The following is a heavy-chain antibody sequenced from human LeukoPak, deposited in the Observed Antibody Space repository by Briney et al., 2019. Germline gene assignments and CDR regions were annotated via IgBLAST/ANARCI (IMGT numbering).Heavy chain of an antibody. CDR3: AKIDRQYCSRSSCYALDY. CDR2: IYPGDSDT. CDR1: GYSFTSYW. V-gene: IGHV5-51*01. Sequence: GESLKISCKCSGYSFTSYWIGWVRPMPGKGLEWMGIIYPGDSDTRYSPPFQGQVTISADKSISTAYLQWSSLKASDTAMYYCAKIDRQYCSRSSCYALDYWGQGTQVTVSS. J-gene: IGHJ4*02. D-gene: IGHD2-2*01.